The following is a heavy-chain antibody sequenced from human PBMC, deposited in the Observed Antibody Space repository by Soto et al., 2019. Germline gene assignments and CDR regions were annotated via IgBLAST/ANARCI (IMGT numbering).Heavy chain of an antibody. Sequence: SETLSLTCTVYGGSITSYYWTWIRQSPGKGLEWIGYIFYSGNTGYNPSLKRRVTMSIDTSKNQVSLKLSSVTAADTAVYYCATRPQDFWGQGALVTVSS. CDR3: ATRPQDF. V-gene: IGHV4-59*08. CDR1: GGSITSYY. J-gene: IGHJ4*02. CDR2: IFYSGNT.